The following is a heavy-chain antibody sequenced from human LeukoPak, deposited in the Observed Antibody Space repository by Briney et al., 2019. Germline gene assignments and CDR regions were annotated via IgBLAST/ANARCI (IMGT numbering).Heavy chain of an antibody. CDR1: GFTFSSYS. V-gene: IGHV3-21*01. J-gene: IGHJ4*02. CDR2: TSSSSSYI. D-gene: IGHD3/OR15-3a*01. Sequence: PGGSLRLSCAVSGFTFSSYSMNWVRQAPGKGLEWVSSTSSSSSYIYYADSVKGRFTISRDNAKNSLYLQMNSLRAEETAVYYCARELDWGAADVVTVAGIDYWGQGTLVTVSS. CDR3: ARELDWGAADVVTVAGIDY.